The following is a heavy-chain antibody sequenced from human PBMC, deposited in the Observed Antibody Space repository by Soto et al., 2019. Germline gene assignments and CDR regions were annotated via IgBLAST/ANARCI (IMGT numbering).Heavy chain of an antibody. J-gene: IGHJ6*02. CDR1: GDSVSSNSAA. CDR3: ARDHSRVVAAAGTDYYYYYGMDV. CDR2: TYYRSKWYN. V-gene: IGHV6-1*01. Sequence: SQTLSLPCAISGDSVSSNSAAWNWIRQSPSRGLEWLGRTYYRSKWYNDYAVSVKSRITINPDTSKNQFSLQLNSVTPEDTAVYYCARDHSRVVAAAGTDYYYYYGMDVWGQGTTVTVSS. D-gene: IGHD6-13*01.